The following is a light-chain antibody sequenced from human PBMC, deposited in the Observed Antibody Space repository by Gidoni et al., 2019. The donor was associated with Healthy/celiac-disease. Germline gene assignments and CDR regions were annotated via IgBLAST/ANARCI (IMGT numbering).Light chain of an antibody. J-gene: IGKJ1*01. CDR2: AAS. CDR1: QSISSY. CDR3: QQSYSTPPT. Sequence: DIQMTQSPSSLSASVGDRVTITCRASQSISSYLNWYQQKPGKASKLLIYAASSLQSGVPSRFSGSGSGTEFTLTISSLQPEDFATYYCQQSYSTPPTFGQXTKVEIK. V-gene: IGKV1-39*01.